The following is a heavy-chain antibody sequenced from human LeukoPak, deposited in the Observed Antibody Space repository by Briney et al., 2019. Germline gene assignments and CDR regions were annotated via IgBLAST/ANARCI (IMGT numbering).Heavy chain of an antibody. CDR2: IKQDGSEK. Sequence: GGSLRLSCAVSGFTFSSYWMNWVRQAPGKGLEWVANIKQDGSEKNYVDSVKGRFTSSRDNAKSSLFLQMNHLRAEDTAVYYCAKGGRGNGEVYWGQGTLVTVSS. V-gene: IGHV3-7*01. J-gene: IGHJ4*02. CDR1: GFTFSSYW. CDR3: AKGGRGNGEVY. D-gene: IGHD2-8*01.